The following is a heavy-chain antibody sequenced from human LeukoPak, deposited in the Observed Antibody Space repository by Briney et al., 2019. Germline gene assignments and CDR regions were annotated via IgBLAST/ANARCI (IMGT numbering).Heavy chain of an antibody. CDR2: IYSVGST. D-gene: IGHD3-10*01. V-gene: IGHV3-53*01. CDR3: ARVWFGDKSHFDS. Sequence: GGSLRLSCAASGFTVSSSHMSWVRQAPGKGLEWVSVIYSVGSTYYAASVSGRFTISRVNSKDTVSLQMNGLRAEDTAVYYCARVWFGDKSHFDSWGRGTLVTVSS. J-gene: IGHJ4*02. CDR1: GFTVSSSH.